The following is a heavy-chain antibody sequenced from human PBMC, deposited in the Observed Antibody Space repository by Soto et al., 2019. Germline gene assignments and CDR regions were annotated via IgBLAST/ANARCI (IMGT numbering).Heavy chain of an antibody. D-gene: IGHD2-15*01. CDR3: AEWARYCSGADCRA. CDR2: ISGSGTIT. Sequence: EVQLLESGGGLVQPGGSLGLSCAASGFPFSSGAMSWVRQAQGKGLEGVSAISGSGTITYYADSVKGRFTISRDTSKNTLYLQMNSLRADDTAVYYCAEWARYCSGADCRAWGQGTLVTVSS. CDR1: GFPFSSGA. J-gene: IGHJ5*02. V-gene: IGHV3-23*01.